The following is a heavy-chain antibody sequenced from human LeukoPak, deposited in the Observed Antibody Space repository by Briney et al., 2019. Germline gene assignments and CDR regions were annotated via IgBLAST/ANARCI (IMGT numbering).Heavy chain of an antibody. CDR1: GFTFSTYA. J-gene: IGHJ4*02. Sequence: GGSLRLSCAASGFTFSTYAIHWVRQAPGKGLEWVAVISYDGTNKNYAVSGKGRFTISKDNSKNTLYLQLNSLRAEDTAVYYCARDRTPNWSAYSNPTFHYWGQGTLVTVSS. D-gene: IGHD4-11*01. V-gene: IGHV3-30*07. CDR3: ARDRTPNWSAYSNPTFHY. CDR2: ISYDGTNK.